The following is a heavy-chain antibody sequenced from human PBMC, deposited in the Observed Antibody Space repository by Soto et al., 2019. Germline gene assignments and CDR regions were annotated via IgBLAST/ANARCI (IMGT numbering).Heavy chain of an antibody. CDR3: ARDLGYCSGGSCCSVWYYYYGMDV. J-gene: IGHJ6*02. D-gene: IGHD2-15*01. Sequence: SQTLSLTCAISGDSVSSNSAAWNWIRQSPSRGLEWLGRTYYRSKWYNDYAVSVKSRITINPDTSKNQFSLQLNSVTPEDTAVYYCARDLGYCSGGSCCSVWYYYYGMDVWGQGTTVTVSS. V-gene: IGHV6-1*01. CDR2: TYYRSKWYN. CDR1: GDSVSSNSAA.